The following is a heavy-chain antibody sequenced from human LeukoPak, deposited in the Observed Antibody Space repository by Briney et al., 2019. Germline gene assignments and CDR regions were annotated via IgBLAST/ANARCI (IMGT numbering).Heavy chain of an antibody. Sequence: GGSLRLSCAASGFTVSSNYMSWVRQAPGKGLEGGSGIYSGGSTYDADSVKGRFTISRDNSKNTLYLHMNRLRAEATAVYYCARVRSDGYIQGFDYWGQGTLVTVSS. V-gene: IGHV3-53*01. J-gene: IGHJ4*02. D-gene: IGHD5-24*01. CDR2: IYSGGST. CDR1: GFTVSSNY. CDR3: ARVRSDGYIQGFDY.